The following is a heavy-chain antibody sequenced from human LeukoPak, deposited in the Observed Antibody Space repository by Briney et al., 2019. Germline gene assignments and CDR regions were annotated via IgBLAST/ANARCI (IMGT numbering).Heavy chain of an antibody. D-gene: IGHD5-24*01. CDR3: AAYSGPRRDSDY. Sequence: SETLSLTCSLSRGSICGSSYYGGWIRQPPGKGLECIGSIYISGSTYYNPFLMSRVTISVDTSKKQFSLNLTAVTAADTTVYYCAAYSGPRRDSDYWGQGILVTVSS. CDR1: RGSICGSSYY. CDR2: IYISGST. V-gene: IGHV4-39*01. J-gene: IGHJ4*02.